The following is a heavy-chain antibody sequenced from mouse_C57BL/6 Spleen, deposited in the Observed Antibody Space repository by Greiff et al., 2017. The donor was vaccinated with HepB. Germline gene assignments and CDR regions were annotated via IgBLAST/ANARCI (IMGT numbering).Heavy chain of an antibody. CDR2: IDPNSGGT. CDR1: GYTFTSYW. V-gene: IGHV1-72*01. CDR3: ARWKGYDYDSYFDD. Sequence: QVQLQQPGAELVKPGASVKLSCKASGYTFTSYWMHWVKQRPGRGLEWIGRIDPNSGGTKYNEKFKSKATLTVDKPSSTAYMKLSSLTSEDSAVYYCARWKGYDYDSYFDDWGQGTTLTVSS. D-gene: IGHD2-4*01. J-gene: IGHJ2*01.